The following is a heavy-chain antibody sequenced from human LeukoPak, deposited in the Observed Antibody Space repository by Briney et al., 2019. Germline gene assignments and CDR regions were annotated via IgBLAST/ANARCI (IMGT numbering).Heavy chain of an antibody. CDR1: GFTFSTYA. Sequence: GGSLRLSCAASGFTFSTYALHWARQAPGKGLEWVANIKQDGSEKYYVDSVKGRFTISRDNAKNSLYLQMNSLRAEDTAVYYCAREGSAAIFDWFDPWGQGTLVTVSS. CDR3: AREGSAAIFDWFDP. D-gene: IGHD2-2*02. V-gene: IGHV3-7*01. J-gene: IGHJ5*02. CDR2: IKQDGSEK.